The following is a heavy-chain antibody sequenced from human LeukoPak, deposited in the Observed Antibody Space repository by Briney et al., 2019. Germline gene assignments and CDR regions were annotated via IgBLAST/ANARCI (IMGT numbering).Heavy chain of an antibody. Sequence: ASVKVSCKASGYTFTSYYMHWVRQAPGQGLEWMGWINPNSGGTNYAQKFQGRVTMTRDTSISTAYMELSRLRSDDTAVYYCARDSGRLSGDGGPDYWGQGTLVTVSS. CDR1: GYTFTSYY. D-gene: IGHD5-12*01. CDR2: INPNSGGT. CDR3: ARDSGRLSGDGGPDY. J-gene: IGHJ4*02. V-gene: IGHV1-2*02.